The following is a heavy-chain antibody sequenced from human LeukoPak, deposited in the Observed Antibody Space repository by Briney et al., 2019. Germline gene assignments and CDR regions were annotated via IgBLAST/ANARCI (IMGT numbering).Heavy chain of an antibody. D-gene: IGHD6-13*01. Sequence: GGSLRLSCAASGFTFSSYSMNWVRQAPGKGLEWVSSISSSSSYIYYADSVKGRFTISRDNAKNSLYLQMNSLRTEDTALYYCAKGGRRPYSSSWRIYDTFDIWGQGTMVTVSS. J-gene: IGHJ3*02. CDR2: ISSSSSYI. CDR3: AKGGRRPYSSSWRIYDTFDI. CDR1: GFTFSSYS. V-gene: IGHV3-21*04.